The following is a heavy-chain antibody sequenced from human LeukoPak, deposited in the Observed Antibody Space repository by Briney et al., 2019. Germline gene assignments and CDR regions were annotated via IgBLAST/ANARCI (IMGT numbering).Heavy chain of an antibody. Sequence: ASVKVSFKASGYTFTGYYMHCVRQAPGQGLEWMGWINPKSGGTKSAQKFQGRVTVTSDTSTSTAYMELSRLTADDTAVYYCAKGAGGNSFDYWGQGTLVTVSS. J-gene: IGHJ4*02. V-gene: IGHV1-2*02. D-gene: IGHD4-23*01. CDR1: GYTFTGYY. CDR2: INPKSGGT. CDR3: AKGAGGNSFDY.